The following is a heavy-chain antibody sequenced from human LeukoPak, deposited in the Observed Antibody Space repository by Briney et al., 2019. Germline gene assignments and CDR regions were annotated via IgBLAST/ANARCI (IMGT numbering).Heavy chain of an antibody. D-gene: IGHD3-10*01. CDR1: GYSFTSYW. Sequence: PGESLKISCKGSGYSFTSYWISWVCQMPGKGLEWMGRIDPSDSYTNYSPSFQGHVTISADKSISTAYLQWSSLKASDTAMYYCARAGSGKKDNNWFDPWGQGTLVTVSS. CDR2: IDPSDSYT. CDR3: ARAGSGKKDNNWFDP. J-gene: IGHJ5*02. V-gene: IGHV5-10-1*01.